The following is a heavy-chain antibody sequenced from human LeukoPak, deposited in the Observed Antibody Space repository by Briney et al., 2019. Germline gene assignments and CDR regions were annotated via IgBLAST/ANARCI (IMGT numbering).Heavy chain of an antibody. CDR1: GFTFSSYA. V-gene: IGHV3-30-3*01. Sequence: GGSLRLSCAASGFTFSSYAMHWVRQAPGKGLEWVAVISYDGSNKYYADSVKGRFTISRDNSKNTLYLQMNSLRAEDTAVYYCAREVPTYSSSSGWGQGTLVTVSS. D-gene: IGHD6-6*01. CDR3: AREVPTYSSSSG. CDR2: ISYDGSNK. J-gene: IGHJ4*02.